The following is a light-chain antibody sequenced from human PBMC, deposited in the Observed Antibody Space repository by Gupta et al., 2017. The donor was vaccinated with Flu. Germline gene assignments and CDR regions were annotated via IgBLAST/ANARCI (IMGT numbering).Light chain of an antibody. Sequence: PVNLGQPASISCRSSQSLGYSDGNNYLNWLQQRPVQSPRRLIYEVSNRDYGGPDRFRGSGAGSDFTLKSSSVEAEDVGVYYGMKGTLPWTFGQWTKLEI. CDR2: EVS. J-gene: IGKJ2*02. V-gene: IGKV2-30*01. CDR3: MKGTLPWT. CDR1: QSLGYSDGNNY.